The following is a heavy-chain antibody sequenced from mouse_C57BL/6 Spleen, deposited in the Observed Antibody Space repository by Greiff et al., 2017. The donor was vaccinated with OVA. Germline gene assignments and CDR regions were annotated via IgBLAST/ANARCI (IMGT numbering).Heavy chain of an antibody. CDR3: ARRDYDLYYFDY. J-gene: IGHJ2*01. CDR1: GFTFSDYG. CDR2: ISSGSSTI. Sequence: EVQVVESGGGLVKPGGSLKLSCAASGFTFSDYGMHWVRQAPEKGLEWVAYISSGSSTIYYADTVKGRLTISRDNAKNTLFLQMTSLRSEDTAMYYCARRDYDLYYFDYWGQGTTLTVSS. V-gene: IGHV5-17*01. D-gene: IGHD2-4*01.